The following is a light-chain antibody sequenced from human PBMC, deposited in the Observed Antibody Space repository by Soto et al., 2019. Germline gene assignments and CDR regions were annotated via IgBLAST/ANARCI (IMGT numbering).Light chain of an antibody. CDR1: QDISGR. CDR2: GAS. V-gene: IGKV1-39*01. Sequence: DIQMTPSPSSLSASIGATVTITCRARQDISGRLNWYQQTRGRVPKLLIYGASNLESGVPSRFSGSGCGTDFTPTISGLQPEDFASYYCQQGYSPPLSFGGGTKV. J-gene: IGKJ4*01. CDR3: QQGYSPPLS.